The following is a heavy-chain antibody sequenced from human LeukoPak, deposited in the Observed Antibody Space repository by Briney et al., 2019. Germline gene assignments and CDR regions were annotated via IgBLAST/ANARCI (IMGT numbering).Heavy chain of an antibody. V-gene: IGHV1-18*01. D-gene: IGHD3-3*01. CDR2: ISAYNGNT. CDR3: ARDRGTTYYDFWSGPSDTFDY. Sequence: ALVKVSCKASGYTFTSYGISWVRQAPGQGLEWMGWISAYNGNTNYAQKLQGRVTMTTDTSTSTAYMELRSLRSDDTAVYYCARDRGTTYYDFWSGPSDTFDYWGQGTLVTVSS. J-gene: IGHJ4*02. CDR1: GYTFTSYG.